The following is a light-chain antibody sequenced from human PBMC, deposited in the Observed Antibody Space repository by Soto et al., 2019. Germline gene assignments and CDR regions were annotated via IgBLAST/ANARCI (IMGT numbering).Light chain of an antibody. J-gene: IGLJ3*02. CDR3: AAWHDSLNGPV. CDR2: SNN. V-gene: IGLV1-44*01. Sequence: QSVLTQAPSASGTPGQRVTISCSGSSSNIGSNTVNWYQQFPGKAPKLLIHSNNRRPSGVPDRFSGSKSGTSASLAISGLQSEDESVYYCAAWHDSLNGPVFGGGTKLTVL. CDR1: SSNIGSNT.